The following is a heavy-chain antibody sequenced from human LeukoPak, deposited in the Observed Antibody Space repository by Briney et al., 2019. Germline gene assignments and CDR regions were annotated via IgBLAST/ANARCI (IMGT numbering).Heavy chain of an antibody. Sequence: PSETLSLTCTVSGGSISSSSYYWGWIRQPPGKGLEWIGSIYYSGSTYYNPSLKSRVTISVDTSKNQFSLKLSSVTAADTAVYYCARHPLAAAGFDYWGQGTLVTVSS. D-gene: IGHD6-13*01. V-gene: IGHV4-39*01. J-gene: IGHJ4*02. CDR3: ARHPLAAAGFDY. CDR1: GGSISSSSYY. CDR2: IYYSGST.